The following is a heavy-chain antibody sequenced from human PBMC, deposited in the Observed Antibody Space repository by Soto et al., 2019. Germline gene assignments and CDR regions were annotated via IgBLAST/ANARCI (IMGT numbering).Heavy chain of an antibody. D-gene: IGHD6-19*01. CDR2: INAGNGNT. CDR1: GYTFTGYA. Sequence: QVQLVQSGAEEKKPGASVKVSCKASGYTFTGYAMHWVRQAPGQRLEWMGWINAGNGNTKYSQKFQGRVTITRDTTAGTAYRELSSLRSEDTAVYFCARAVAVPGDFDYWGQGTLVTVSS. CDR3: ARAVAVPGDFDY. V-gene: IGHV1-3*05. J-gene: IGHJ4*02.